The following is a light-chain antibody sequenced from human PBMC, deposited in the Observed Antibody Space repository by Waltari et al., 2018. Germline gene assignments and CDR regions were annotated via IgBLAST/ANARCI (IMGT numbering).Light chain of an antibody. Sequence: DIQMTQSPSTLSASVGDRVTITCQASQDVSHYLNWFQQKPGKAPNLLIYGASNLETGVPSRFSGSGSGTEFTFTISSLQPEDIATYHCQQYNDLPLTFGQGTRLAIK. CDR3: QQYNDLPLT. J-gene: IGKJ5*01. CDR1: QDVSHY. CDR2: GAS. V-gene: IGKV1-33*01.